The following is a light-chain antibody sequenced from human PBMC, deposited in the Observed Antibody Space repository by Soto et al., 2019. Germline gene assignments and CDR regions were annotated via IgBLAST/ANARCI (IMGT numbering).Light chain of an antibody. CDR1: ESISNY. Sequence: DIQMTQSPSSLSASVGDRVTITCRASESISNYLSWYQQTPGKAPKLLISAASSLQSGVPSRFSGSGTGTDFTLTISNLQPEDFATYYCQQSYSTPRTFGQGTKLEI. CDR2: AAS. J-gene: IGKJ2*02. V-gene: IGKV1-39*01. CDR3: QQSYSTPRT.